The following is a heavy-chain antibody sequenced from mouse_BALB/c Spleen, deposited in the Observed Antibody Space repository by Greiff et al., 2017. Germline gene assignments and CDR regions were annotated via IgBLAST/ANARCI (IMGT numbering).Heavy chain of an antibody. CDR3: ARGSYGSSYYAMDY. D-gene: IGHD1-1*01. V-gene: IGHV2-9*02. CDR2: IWAGGST. Sequence: VKLMESGPGLVAPSQSLSITCTVSGFSLTSYGVHWVRQPPGKGLEWLGVIWAGGSTNYNSALMSRLSISKDNSKSQVFLKMNSLQTDDTAMYYCARGSYGSSYYAMDYWGQGTSVTVSS. CDR1: GFSLTSYG. J-gene: IGHJ4*01.